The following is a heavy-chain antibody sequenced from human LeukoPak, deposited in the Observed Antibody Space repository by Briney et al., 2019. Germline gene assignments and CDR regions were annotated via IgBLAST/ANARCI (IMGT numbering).Heavy chain of an antibody. J-gene: IGHJ5*02. CDR3: TRDQNFYGSGRGFDP. CDR1: GFTVSSNY. V-gene: IGHV3-21*01. Sequence: SGGSLRLSCAASGFTVSSNYMSWVRQAPGKGLEWVSSITSSNSYIHYADSVKGRFTISRDNAKNSLYLQMNSLRAEDTAIYYCTRDQNFYGSGRGFDPWGQGTLVTVSS. CDR2: ITSSNSYI. D-gene: IGHD3-10*01.